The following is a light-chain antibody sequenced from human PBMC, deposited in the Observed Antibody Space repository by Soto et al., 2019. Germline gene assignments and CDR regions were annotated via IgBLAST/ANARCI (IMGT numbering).Light chain of an antibody. CDR3: SSYTSATTYV. CDR1: SSDVGAYNY. Sequence: QSVLTQPASVSGSPGQSITISCTGTSSDVGAYNYDSWYQQYPGEAPKVIIYDVSHRPAGVSNRFSGSKSGNTASLTLSGLQTQDEADYYCSSYTSATTYVFGTGTKVT. J-gene: IGLJ1*01. CDR2: DVS. V-gene: IGLV2-14*01.